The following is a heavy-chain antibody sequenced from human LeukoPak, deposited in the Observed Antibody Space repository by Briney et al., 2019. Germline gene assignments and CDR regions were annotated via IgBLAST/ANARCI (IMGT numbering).Heavy chain of an antibody. Sequence: GGSLRLSCAASGFTFSSYTMSWVRQAPGKGLEWVSAISGSGGSTYYADSVKGRFTISRDNSKNTLYLQMNSLRAEDTAVYYCAKVYSMVRGHPGYWGQGTQVTVSS. CDR3: AKVYSMVRGHPGY. CDR1: GFTFSSYT. V-gene: IGHV3-23*01. CDR2: ISGSGGST. D-gene: IGHD3-10*01. J-gene: IGHJ4*02.